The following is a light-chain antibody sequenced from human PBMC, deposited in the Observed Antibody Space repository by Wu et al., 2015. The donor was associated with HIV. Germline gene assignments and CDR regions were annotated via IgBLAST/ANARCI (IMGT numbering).Light chain of an antibody. Sequence: DIQMTQSPSSLSASVGDRVTITCRASQSISSYLNWYQQKPGKAPKLLIYAASSLQSGVPSRFSGSGSGTDFTLTISSLQPEDCATYYCQQSDSIPXTFGQGTK. V-gene: IGKV1-39*01. J-gene: IGKJ1*01. CDR3: QQSDSIPXT. CDR1: QSISSY. CDR2: AAS.